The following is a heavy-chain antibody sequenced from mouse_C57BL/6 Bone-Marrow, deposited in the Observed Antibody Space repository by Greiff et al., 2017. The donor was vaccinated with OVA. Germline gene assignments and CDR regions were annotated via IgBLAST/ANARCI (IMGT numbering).Heavy chain of an antibody. J-gene: IGHJ2*01. CDR1: GYTFTSYW. CDR2: IYPSDSDT. V-gene: IGHV1-61*01. CDR3: ATDY. Sequence: QVQLLQPGAELVRPGSSVKLSCKASGYTFTSYWMDWVKQRPGKGLEWIGNIYPSDSDTHYNQKFKDKATLTVDKSSGTAYVQLISLASEESAVYYCATDYWGQGTTLTVSS.